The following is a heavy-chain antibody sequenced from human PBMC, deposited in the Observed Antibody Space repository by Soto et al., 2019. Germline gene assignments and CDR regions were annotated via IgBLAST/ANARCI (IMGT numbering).Heavy chain of an antibody. CDR3: ARAGLRFLEWLPLFYYGMDV. CDR1: GYTFPGYY. Sequence: ASVKVSCKASGYTFPGYYMHWVRQAPGQGLEWMGWINPNSGGTNYAQKFQGRVTMTRDTSISTAYMELSRLRSDDTAVYYCARAGLRFLEWLPLFYYGMDVWGQGTTVTVSS. J-gene: IGHJ6*02. D-gene: IGHD3-3*01. CDR2: INPNSGGT. V-gene: IGHV1-2*02.